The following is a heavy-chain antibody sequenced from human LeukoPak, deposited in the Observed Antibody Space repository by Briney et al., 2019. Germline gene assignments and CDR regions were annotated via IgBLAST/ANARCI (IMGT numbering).Heavy chain of an antibody. CDR2: ISGSGGST. D-gene: IGHD6-13*01. CDR3: AKRRGRGIAAAGTFDY. Sequence: GGSLRLSCAASGFTFSSYAMSWVRQAPGKGLEWVSAISGSGGSTYYADSVKGRFTISRDNSKNTLYLQINSLRAEDTAVYYCAKRRGRGIAAAGTFDYWGQGTLVTVSS. J-gene: IGHJ4*02. V-gene: IGHV3-23*01. CDR1: GFTFSSYA.